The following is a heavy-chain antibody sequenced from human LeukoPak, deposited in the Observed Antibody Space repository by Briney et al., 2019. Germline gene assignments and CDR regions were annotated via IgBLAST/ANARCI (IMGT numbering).Heavy chain of an antibody. D-gene: IGHD3-3*01. CDR2: IRYDGSNK. J-gene: IGHJ5*02. CDR1: GFTFSSYG. V-gene: IGHV3-30*02. CDR3: ASRIKIFGVPKVDP. Sequence: PGGSLRLSCAASGFTFSSYGMLCAPQAPGKGLEWVAFIRYDGSNKYYADSVKGRFTISRDNSKNTLYLQMNSLRAEDTAVYYGASRIKIFGVPKVDPWGQGTLVTVSS.